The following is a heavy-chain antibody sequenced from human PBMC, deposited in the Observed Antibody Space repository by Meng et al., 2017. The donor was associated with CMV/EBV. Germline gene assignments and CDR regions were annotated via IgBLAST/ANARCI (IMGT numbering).Heavy chain of an antibody. J-gene: IGHJ4*02. D-gene: IGHD3-10*01. CDR1: GGSCGGYY. CDR2: INHSGST. V-gene: IGHV4-34*01. Sequence: HVQPQQWGAGWLKSSVSLPPTGAVFGGSCGGYYWSWIRQPPGKGLEWIGEINHSGSTNYNPSLKSRVTISVDTSKNQFSLKLSSVTAADTAVYYCARESMVRGEDWGQGTLVTVSS. CDR3: ARESMVRGED.